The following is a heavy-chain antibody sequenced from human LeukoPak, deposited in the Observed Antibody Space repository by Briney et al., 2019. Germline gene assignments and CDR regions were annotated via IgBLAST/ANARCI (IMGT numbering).Heavy chain of an antibody. CDR1: GVSISSTYY. V-gene: IGHV4-39*07. Sequence: PSETLSLTCTVSGVSISSTYYWDWIRQPPGKGLEWIGTIYYSGTTYYNPSLKSRVTISVDTSKNQFSLKLSSVTAADTAVYYCARRYCSGGSCYSERGAFDIWGQGTMVTVSS. J-gene: IGHJ3*02. D-gene: IGHD2-15*01. CDR2: IYYSGTT. CDR3: ARRYCSGGSCYSERGAFDI.